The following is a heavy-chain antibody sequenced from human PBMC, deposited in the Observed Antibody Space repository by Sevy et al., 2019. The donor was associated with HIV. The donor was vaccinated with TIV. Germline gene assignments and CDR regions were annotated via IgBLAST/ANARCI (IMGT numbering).Heavy chain of an antibody. D-gene: IGHD2-15*01. V-gene: IGHV6-1*01. J-gene: IGHJ4*02. CDR1: GDSVSSNSAA. CDR2: TFYRSKWYN. CDR3: ARSVGESVVVVAAKYFDY. Sequence: QSQTLSLTCAISGDSVSSNSAAWNWIRQSPSRGLEWLGRTFYRSKWYNDYAISVKSRITINPDRSKNQFALQLKSVTPEETAVYYCARSVGESVVVVAAKYFDYWGQGTLVTVSS.